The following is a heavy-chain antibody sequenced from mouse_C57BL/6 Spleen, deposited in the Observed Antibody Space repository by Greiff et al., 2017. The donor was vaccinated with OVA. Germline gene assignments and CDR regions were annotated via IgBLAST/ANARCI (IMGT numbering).Heavy chain of an antibody. V-gene: IGHV1-81*01. CDR2: IYPRCGNT. D-gene: IGHD2-2*01. CDR1: GYTFTSYG. CDR3: AIYYGYDGGLDY. J-gene: IGHJ2*01. Sequence: VQLVESGAELARPGASVKLSCKASGYTFTSYGISWVKQRTGQGLEWIGEIYPRCGNTYYNEKFKGKATLTADKSSSTAYLEHRSLTSEDSAVYFCAIYYGYDGGLDYWGQGTTLTVSS.